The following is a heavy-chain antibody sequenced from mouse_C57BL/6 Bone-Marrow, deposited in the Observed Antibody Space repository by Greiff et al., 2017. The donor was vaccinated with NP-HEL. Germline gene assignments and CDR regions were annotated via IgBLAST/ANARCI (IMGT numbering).Heavy chain of an antibody. CDR3: ARSGNYGDYCAMDY. CDR2: IRNKANGYTT. D-gene: IGHD2-1*01. V-gene: IGHV7-3*01. CDR1: GFTFTDYY. Sequence: EVHLVESGGGLVQPGGSLSLSCAASGFTFTDYYMSWVRQPPGKALEWLGFIRNKANGYTTEYSASVKGRFTISRDNSQSILYLQMNALRAEDSATYYCARSGNYGDYCAMDYWGQGTSVTVSS. J-gene: IGHJ4*01.